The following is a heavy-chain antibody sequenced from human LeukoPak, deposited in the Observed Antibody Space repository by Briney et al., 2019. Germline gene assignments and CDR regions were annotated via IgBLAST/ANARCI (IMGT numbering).Heavy chain of an antibody. J-gene: IGHJ6*02. D-gene: IGHD2-2*01. CDR2: INPSGGST. V-gene: IGHV1-46*01. CDR3: ARSRGSSTSSYYYYGMDV. CDR1: GYTFTSYY. Sequence: ASVKVSCKASGYTFTSYYMHWVRQAPGQGLEWMGIINPSGGSTSYAQKLQGRVTMTTDTSTSTAYMELRSLRSDDTAVYYCARSRGSSTSSYYYYGMDVWGQGTTVTVSS.